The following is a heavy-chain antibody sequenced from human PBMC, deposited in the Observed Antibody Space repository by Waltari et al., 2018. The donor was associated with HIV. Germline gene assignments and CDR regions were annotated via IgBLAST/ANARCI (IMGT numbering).Heavy chain of an antibody. D-gene: IGHD3-22*01. J-gene: IGHJ4*02. CDR2: ICSSGSNV. CDR3: ARGNYDSSWFRTEAFDH. V-gene: IGHV3-11*01. CDR1: ECHLSDYY. Sequence: QVQLVEYVGATVKPGGSLRHPCLTSECHLSDYYLGGLRQAPGRGLEWISFICSSGSNVFFAGSVKGRFTISRANAKSLLFLQINTLRVDDTAVYFCARGNYDSSWFRTEAFDHWGQGTLVTVSS.